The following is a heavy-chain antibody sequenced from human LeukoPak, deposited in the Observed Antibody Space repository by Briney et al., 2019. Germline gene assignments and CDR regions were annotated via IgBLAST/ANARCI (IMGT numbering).Heavy chain of an antibody. CDR2: ICAYNGNT. CDR3: ARDSSSWSGFDP. Sequence: ASVKVSCKASGYTFTSYGISWVRQAPGQGLEWMGWICAYNGNTNYAQKLQGRVTMTTDTSTSTAYMELRSPRSDDTAVYYCARDSSSWSGFDPWGQGTLVTVSS. CDR1: GYTFTSYG. D-gene: IGHD6-13*01. J-gene: IGHJ5*02. V-gene: IGHV1-18*04.